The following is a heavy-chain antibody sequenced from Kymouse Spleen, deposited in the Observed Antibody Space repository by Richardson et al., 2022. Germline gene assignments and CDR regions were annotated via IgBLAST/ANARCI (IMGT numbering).Heavy chain of an antibody. CDR3: ARDQGFGIAARPNYYYYYGMDV. J-gene: IGHJ6*02. CDR2: IWYDGSNK. CDR1: GFTFSSYG. D-gene: IGHD6-6*01. V-gene: IGHV3-33*01. Sequence: QVQLVESGGGVVQPGRSLRLSCAASGFTFSSYGMHWVRQAPGKGLEWVAVIWYDGSNKYYADSVKGRFTISRDNSKNTLYLQMNSLRAEDTAVYYCARDQGFGIAARPNYYYYYGMDVWGQGTTVTVSS.